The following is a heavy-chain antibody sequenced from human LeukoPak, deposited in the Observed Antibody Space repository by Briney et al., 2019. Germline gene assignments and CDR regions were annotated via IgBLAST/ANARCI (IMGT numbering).Heavy chain of an antibody. CDR1: GGSISSISYY. CDR2: IYYSGST. V-gene: IGHV4-39*01. D-gene: IGHD2-2*02. J-gene: IGHJ1*01. Sequence: SETLSLTCTVSGGSISSISYYWGWLRQPPGKGPDWIGNIYYSGSTYYNPSLKSRVTISVDTSKNQFSLKLSSVTVADTAVYYCATYSGPAAVPRYFQHWGQGTLVTVSS. CDR3: ATYSGPAAVPRYFQH.